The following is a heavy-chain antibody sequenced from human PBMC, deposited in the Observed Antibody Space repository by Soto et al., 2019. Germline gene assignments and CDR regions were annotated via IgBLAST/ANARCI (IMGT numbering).Heavy chain of an antibody. Sequence: ASVTFSCKASGYNFNIYGINWVRQAPGQGLELMGWISAYDGKTTYSEKFQGRVTMTTDASTSTAYMELRSLRSDDTAVYYCARDPHEYWTSYWFDPWGQGTLVTVSS. D-gene: IGHD3-3*01. V-gene: IGHV1-18*01. J-gene: IGHJ5*02. CDR2: ISAYDGKT. CDR3: ARDPHEYWTSYWFDP. CDR1: GYNFNIYG.